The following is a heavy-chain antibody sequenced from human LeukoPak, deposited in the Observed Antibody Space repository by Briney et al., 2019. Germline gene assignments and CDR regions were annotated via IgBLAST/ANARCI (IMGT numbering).Heavy chain of an antibody. J-gene: IGHJ4*02. D-gene: IGHD6-13*01. CDR1: GGSISSYY. V-gene: IGHV4-4*07. CDR2: IYTSGST. Sequence: SETLSLTCTVSGGSISSYYWSWIRQPAGKGREWIGRIYTSGSTNYNPSLKSRVTMSVDTSKNQFSLKLSSVTAADTAAYYCARAGIAAAAEIFDYWGQGTLVTVSS. CDR3: ARAGIAAAAEIFDY.